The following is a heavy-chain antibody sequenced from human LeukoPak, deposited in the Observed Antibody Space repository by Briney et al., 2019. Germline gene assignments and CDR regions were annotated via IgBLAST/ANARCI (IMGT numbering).Heavy chain of an antibody. D-gene: IGHD6-19*01. J-gene: IGHJ4*02. Sequence: ASVKVSCKASGYTFIGYFMHWVRQAPGQGLEWMGWINPNTGSTDYSQKFQGRVTLTRDTSISTAYMELNRLRSDDTAVYYYARNYYTTAWYPFDYWGQGTLVTVSS. CDR2: INPNTGST. V-gene: IGHV1-2*02. CDR3: ARNYYTTAWYPFDY. CDR1: GYTFIGYF.